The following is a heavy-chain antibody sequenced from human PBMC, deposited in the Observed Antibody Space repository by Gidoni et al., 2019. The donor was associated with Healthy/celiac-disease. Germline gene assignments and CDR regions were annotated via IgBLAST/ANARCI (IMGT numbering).Heavy chain of an antibody. V-gene: IGHV4-34*01. CDR3: ARGPFGIAGAQGGDY. CDR1: GWSFSGYS. J-gene: IGHJ4*02. D-gene: IGHD6-19*01. CDR2: INHGGST. Sequence: QVQLQPWVAGLLEPSETLSLTCAVYGWSFSGYSWSWIRQPPGKMLEWTGAINHGGSTNYHPSTKRRVTISVDTSKNQFSLKLSSATAADTAVYYCARGPFGIAGAQGGDYWGQGTLVTVSS.